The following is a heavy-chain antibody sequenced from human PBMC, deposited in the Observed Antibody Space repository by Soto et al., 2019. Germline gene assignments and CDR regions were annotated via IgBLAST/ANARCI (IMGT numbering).Heavy chain of an antibody. V-gene: IGHV4-59*01. J-gene: IGHJ4*02. D-gene: IGHD6-19*01. Sequence: SGTPCPTSRVPGGSNTGSFWRWIRQSPGKGLEWLGYVYYTGSTNYSPSLSSRVSISVDTSKNEFSLRLSSVTAADTAVYFCARSVAVPGAHIDYWGQGTQVTVSS. CDR3: ARSVAVPGAHIDY. CDR2: VYYTGST. CDR1: GGSNTGSF.